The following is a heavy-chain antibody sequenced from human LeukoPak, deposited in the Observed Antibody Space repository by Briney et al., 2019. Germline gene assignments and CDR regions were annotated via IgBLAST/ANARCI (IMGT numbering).Heavy chain of an antibody. CDR2: ISPNSGGT. V-gene: IGHV1-2*02. J-gene: IGHJ3*02. CDR3: ARATYAFDM. CDR1: GYTLTGHY. Sequence: ASVKVSCKASGYTLTGHYLHWMRQAPGQGLEWMGRISPNSGGTNYAQRFQGRVTMTRDTPISTAHMELSRLRSDDTALYYCARATYAFDMWGQGTMVTVSS.